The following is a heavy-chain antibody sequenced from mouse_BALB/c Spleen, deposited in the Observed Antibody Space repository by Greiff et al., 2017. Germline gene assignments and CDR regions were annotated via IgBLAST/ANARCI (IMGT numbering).Heavy chain of an antibody. Sequence: QVQLKESGAELAKPGASVKMSCKASGYTFTSYWMHWVKQRPGQGLEWIGYINPSTGYTEYNQKFKDKATLTADKSSSTAYMQLSSLTSEDSAVYYGATIYSWFAYWGQGTLVTVSA. CDR2: INPSTGYT. D-gene: IGHD2-1*01. CDR3: ATIYSWFAY. J-gene: IGHJ3*01. CDR1: GYTFTSYW. V-gene: IGHV1-7*01.